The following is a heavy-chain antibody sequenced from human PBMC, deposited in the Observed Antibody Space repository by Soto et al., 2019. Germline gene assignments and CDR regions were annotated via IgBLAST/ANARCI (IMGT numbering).Heavy chain of an antibody. CDR2: ISGSDSRT. CDR3: AKSLDIHYKNWFDP. D-gene: IGHD4-4*01. J-gene: IGHJ5*02. Sequence: EVQILESGGGLVQPGGSLRLSCAASGFTFSSAAMNWVRQAPGKGLEWVSIISGSDSRTYYADSVKGRFTISRDNSKNTLYLDMNSLRAEDTAVYYCAKSLDIHYKNWFDPWGQGTLVTVSS. CDR1: GFTFSSAA. V-gene: IGHV3-23*01.